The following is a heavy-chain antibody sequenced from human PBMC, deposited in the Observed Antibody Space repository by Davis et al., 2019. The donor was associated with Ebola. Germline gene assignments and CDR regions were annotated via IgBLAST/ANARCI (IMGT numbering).Heavy chain of an antibody. CDR1: GFTFSSYS. Sequence: GESLKISCAASGFTFSSYSMNWVRQAPGKGLEWVSYISSSSSTIYYADSVKGRFTISRDNSKNTLYLQMNSLRAEDTAVYYCAKDESEPAALYYYGMDVWGKGTTVTVSS. D-gene: IGHD2-2*01. V-gene: IGHV3-48*01. CDR2: ISSSSSTI. CDR3: AKDESEPAALYYYGMDV. J-gene: IGHJ6*04.